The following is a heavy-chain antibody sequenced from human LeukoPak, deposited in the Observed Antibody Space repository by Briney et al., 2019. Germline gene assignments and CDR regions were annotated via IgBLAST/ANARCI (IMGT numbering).Heavy chain of an antibody. V-gene: IGHV1-46*01. Sequence: ASVKVSCKASGYTFINNWMHWVRQAPGQGLEWIGLINPTGTGTGYAQKFQGRVTMTRDTSTSTVYMELSSLRSEDTAVYYCARGGRYYDILTGYYRRYYYYMDVWGKGTTVTISS. J-gene: IGHJ6*03. CDR3: ARGGRYYDILTGYYRRYYYYMDV. CDR2: INPTGTGT. CDR1: GYTFINNW. D-gene: IGHD3-9*01.